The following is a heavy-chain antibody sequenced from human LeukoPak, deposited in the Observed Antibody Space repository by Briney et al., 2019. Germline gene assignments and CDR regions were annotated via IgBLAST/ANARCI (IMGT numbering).Heavy chain of an antibody. D-gene: IGHD3-22*01. Sequence: SETLSLTCTVSGGSISSGGYYWSWIRQPPEKGLEWIGYMYYSGSTYYNPSLKSRVTISVDTSKNQFSLKLSSVTAADTAVYYCARDQVAHSSGYYYGMDFWGQGTLVTVSS. CDR1: GGSISSGGYY. V-gene: IGHV4-30-4*08. CDR2: MYYSGST. J-gene: IGHJ4*02. CDR3: ARDQVAHSSGYYYGMDF.